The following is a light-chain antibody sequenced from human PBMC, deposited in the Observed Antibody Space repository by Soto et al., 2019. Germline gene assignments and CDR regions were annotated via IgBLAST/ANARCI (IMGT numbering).Light chain of an antibody. CDR1: KLGDKY. CDR3: QAWDSSTASYV. Sequence: SYELTQPPSVSVSPGQTASITCSGDKLGDKYACWYQQKPGQSPVLVIYQDSKRPSGIPERFSGSNSGNTATLTISGTQAMDGAYYYWQAWDSSTASYVFGTGTKVTVL. V-gene: IGLV3-1*01. CDR2: QDS. J-gene: IGLJ1*01.